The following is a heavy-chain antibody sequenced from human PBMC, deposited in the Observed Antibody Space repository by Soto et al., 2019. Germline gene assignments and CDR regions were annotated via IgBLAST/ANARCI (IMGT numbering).Heavy chain of an antibody. Sequence: QVQLVQSGAKVKKPGSSVKVSCKASGGTFSTYAISWVRQAPGQGLEWMGGIIPIFNRPNYAQKFQARLTXSADQPSRTAYMELSSLSSEDTAVYYCARQRTWNYYYYGVDVWGQATTVTVSS. CDR2: IIPIFNRP. V-gene: IGHV1-69*12. D-gene: IGHD6-25*01. CDR3: ARQRTWNYYYYGVDV. J-gene: IGHJ6*02. CDR1: GGTFSTYA.